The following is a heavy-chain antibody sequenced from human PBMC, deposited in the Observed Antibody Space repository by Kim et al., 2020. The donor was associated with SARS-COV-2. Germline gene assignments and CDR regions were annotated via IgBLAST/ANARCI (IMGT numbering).Heavy chain of an antibody. Sequence: NNDGTNTYYADSVKGRFTSSRDNAKNTVYLQMNSLGAEDTAVYYCTTAFEFWGQGTLVTVSS. J-gene: IGHJ4*02. V-gene: IGHV3-74*01. CDR3: TTAFEF. CDR2: NNDGTNT.